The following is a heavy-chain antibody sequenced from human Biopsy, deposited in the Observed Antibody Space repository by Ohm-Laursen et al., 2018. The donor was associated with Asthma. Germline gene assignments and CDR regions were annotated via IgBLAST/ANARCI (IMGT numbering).Heavy chain of an antibody. V-gene: IGHV1-18*01. CDR2: ISVYNGNT. J-gene: IGHJ6*02. CDR3: ARAVDYSHYYGIDV. Sequence: SVTGSCKPSGYTFNSAGITSVRQAPGQGLERMVWISVYNGNTKVAQKLQDRVTMITDTSTSTAYMELRSLRSDDTAVYFCARAVDYSHYYGIDVWGQGTTVTVS. D-gene: IGHD3-10*01. CDR1: GYTFNSAG.